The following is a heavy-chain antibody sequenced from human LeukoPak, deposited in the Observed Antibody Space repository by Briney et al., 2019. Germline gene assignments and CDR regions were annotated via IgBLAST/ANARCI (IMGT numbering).Heavy chain of an antibody. CDR1: GFTFSSYA. Sequence: GGSLRLSCAASGFTFSSYAMHWVRQAPGKGLEWVAVISYDGSNKYYADSVKGRFTISRDNSKNTLYLQMNSLRAEDTAVYYCARASGWYGPFDYWGQGTLVTVSS. CDR2: ISYDGSNK. D-gene: IGHD6-19*01. J-gene: IGHJ4*02. CDR3: ARASGWYGPFDY. V-gene: IGHV3-30-3*01.